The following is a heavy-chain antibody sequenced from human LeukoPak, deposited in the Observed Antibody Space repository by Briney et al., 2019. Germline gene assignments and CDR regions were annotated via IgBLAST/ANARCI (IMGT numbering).Heavy chain of an antibody. Sequence: SETLSLTCTDSGGSISSYYWSWIRQPPGKGLEWIGYIYYSVSTNYNPSLKSRVTISVDTSKNQYSLKLSSVTAADTAVYYCAAESSSGGSPMAFDIWGQGTMVTVSS. CDR2: IYYSVST. CDR3: AAESSSGGSPMAFDI. CDR1: GGSISSYY. J-gene: IGHJ3*02. V-gene: IGHV4-59*01. D-gene: IGHD6-13*01.